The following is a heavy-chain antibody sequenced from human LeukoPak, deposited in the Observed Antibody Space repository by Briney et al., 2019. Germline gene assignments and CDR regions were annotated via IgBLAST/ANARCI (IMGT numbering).Heavy chain of an antibody. D-gene: IGHD3-22*01. CDR3: ARDHINKVHYYDSSGYYPT. CDR1: GGTFSSYA. CDR2: IIPIFGTA. J-gene: IGHJ5*02. V-gene: IGHV1-69*13. Sequence: ASVTVSCKASGGTFSSYAISWVRQAPGQGLEWMGGIIPIFGTANYAQKFQGRVTITADESTSTAYMELSSLRSEDTAVYYCARDHINKVHYYDSSGYYPTWGQGTLVTVSS.